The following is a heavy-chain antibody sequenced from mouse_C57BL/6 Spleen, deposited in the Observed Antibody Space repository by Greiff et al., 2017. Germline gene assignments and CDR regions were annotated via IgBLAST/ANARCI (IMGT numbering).Heavy chain of an antibody. V-gene: IGHV5-17*01. CDR2: ISSGSSTI. CDR3: ASSFITGDVDV. D-gene: IGHD1-1*01. CDR1: GFTFSDYG. Sequence: EVKVVESGGGLVKPGGSLKLSCAASGFTFSDYGMHWVRQAPEKGLEWVAYISSGSSTIYYADTVKGRFTISRDNAKNTLFLQMTSLRSEDTAMYDCASSFITGDVDVWGTGTTVTVSS. J-gene: IGHJ1*03.